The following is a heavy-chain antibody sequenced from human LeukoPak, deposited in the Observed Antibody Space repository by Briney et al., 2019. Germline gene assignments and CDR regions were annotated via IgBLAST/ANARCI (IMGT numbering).Heavy chain of an antibody. V-gene: IGHV3-23*01. Sequence: GGSLRLSCAASGFTFSSYAMSWVRQAPGRGLEWVSGISGSGGSTYNADSVKGRFTISRDNSNNTLYLHVNSLRDEDTAVYYCAKSRYTSSRYDFDYWGQGTLVTVSS. J-gene: IGHJ4*02. CDR1: GFTFSSYA. D-gene: IGHD6-13*01. CDR2: ISGSGGST. CDR3: AKSRYTSSRYDFDY.